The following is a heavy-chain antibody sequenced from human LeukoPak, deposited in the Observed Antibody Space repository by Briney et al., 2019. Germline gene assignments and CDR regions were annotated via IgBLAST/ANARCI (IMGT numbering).Heavy chain of an antibody. CDR3: ARDRRMVGADY. V-gene: IGHV4-34*01. CDR1: DGSVSGYY. D-gene: IGHD2-15*01. Sequence: ASETLSLTCAVYDGSVSGYYWNWIRQPPGKGLEWTGEINHSGSTNYNPSLKSRVTISVDTSKNQFSLKLSSVTAADTAVYYCARDRRMVGADYWGQGTLVTVSS. J-gene: IGHJ4*02. CDR2: INHSGST.